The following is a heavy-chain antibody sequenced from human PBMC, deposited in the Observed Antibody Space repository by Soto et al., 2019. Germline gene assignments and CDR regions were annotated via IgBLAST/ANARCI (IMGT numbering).Heavy chain of an antibody. CDR3: AKGNKAVAARFDY. CDR1: GFTFSSYA. V-gene: IGHV3-23*01. D-gene: IGHD6-19*01. CDR2: ISGGGGST. Sequence: EVHLLESGGGLVQPGGSLRLSCAASGFTFSSYAMSWVRQAPGKGLEWVSAISGGGGSTYYADSVKGRFTISRDNSKNTLYLQMNSLRAEDTAVYYCAKGNKAVAARFDYWGQGTLVTVSS. J-gene: IGHJ4*02.